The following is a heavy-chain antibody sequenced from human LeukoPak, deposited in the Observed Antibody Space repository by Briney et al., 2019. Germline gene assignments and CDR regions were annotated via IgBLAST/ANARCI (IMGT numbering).Heavy chain of an antibody. CDR3: ARVIGVVRADYYFDY. D-gene: IGHD3-10*01. V-gene: IGHV3-21*04. CDR1: GFTFSSYS. Sequence: GGSLRLSCAASGFTFSSYSMNWVRQAPGKGLEWVSSISSSSNYIYYADSVKGRFTISRDNAKNSLYLQMNSLRAEDTAVYYCARVIGVVRADYYFDYWGQGTLVAVSS. J-gene: IGHJ4*02. CDR2: ISSSSNYI.